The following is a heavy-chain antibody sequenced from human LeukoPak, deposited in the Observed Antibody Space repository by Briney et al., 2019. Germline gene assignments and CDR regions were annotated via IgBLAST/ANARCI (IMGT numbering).Heavy chain of an antibody. J-gene: IGHJ4*02. CDR2: INWNGDST. CDR1: GFSFSNCS. Sequence: PGGSLRLSCAASGFSFSNCSMSWVRQAPGKGLEWVSGINWNGDSTGYADSVKGRFTISRDNAKNSLYLQMNSLRAEDTALYYCARDKHTMVRGVTPFDYWGQGTLVTVSS. V-gene: IGHV3-20*04. D-gene: IGHD3-10*01. CDR3: ARDKHTMVRGVTPFDY.